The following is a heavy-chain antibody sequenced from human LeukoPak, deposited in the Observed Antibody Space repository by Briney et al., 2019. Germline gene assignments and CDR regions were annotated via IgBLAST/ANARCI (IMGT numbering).Heavy chain of an antibody. CDR3: ARGQLRLSN. CDR2: INHSGST. CDR1: GGSFDGYY. Sequence: PSETLSLTCAVYGGSFDGYYWTWIRQPPGKGLEWIGEINHSGSTDYNPSLKSRVTISVDTSKNQFSLKLNSVTAADTAVYYCARGQLRLSNWGQGSLVIVSS. D-gene: IGHD6-25*01. J-gene: IGHJ4*02. V-gene: IGHV4-34*01.